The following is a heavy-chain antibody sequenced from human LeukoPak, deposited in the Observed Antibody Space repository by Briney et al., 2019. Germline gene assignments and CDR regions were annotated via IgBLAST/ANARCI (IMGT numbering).Heavy chain of an antibody. J-gene: IGHJ4*02. CDR1: GGSVSSGSYY. CDR3: GRDLCSGGSCGKFDY. Sequence: SETLSLTCTVYGGSVSSGSYYWSWIRQPPGKGLEWIGNIFYSGSTNHNPSLKSRVTISLDTSKNQFSLKLSSVTAADPAVYYCGRDLCSGGSCGKFDYWGQGTLVTVSS. D-gene: IGHD2-15*01. V-gene: IGHV4-61*01. CDR2: IFYSGST.